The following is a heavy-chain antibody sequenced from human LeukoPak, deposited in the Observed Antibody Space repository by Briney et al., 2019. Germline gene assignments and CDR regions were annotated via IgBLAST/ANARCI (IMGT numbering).Heavy chain of an antibody. J-gene: IGHJ5*02. CDR3: ARFNRKTNWYDP. D-gene: IGHD3-16*02. V-gene: IGHV4-30-2*01. CDR2: IYHSGST. Sequence: PSQTLSLTCAVSGGSISSGGYSWSWIRQPPGEGLEWIGYIYHSGSTYYNPSLKSRVTISVDRSKNQFSLKLSSVTAADTAVYYCARFNRKTNWYDPWGQGTLVTVSS. CDR1: GGSISSGGYS.